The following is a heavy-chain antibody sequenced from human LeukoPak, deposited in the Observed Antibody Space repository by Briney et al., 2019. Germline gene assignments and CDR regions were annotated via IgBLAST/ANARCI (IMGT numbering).Heavy chain of an antibody. Sequence: SETLSLTCTISGDSITSYYWSWIRQPPGKGLEWIGYIYYSGSTNYNPSLKDRVIISVDLYKNKLSLKLISVTAPDTTVLYYWRATYSGSYRNSFDIWGQGTMVTVSS. CDR2: IYYSGST. D-gene: IGHD1-26*01. J-gene: IGHJ3*02. CDR3: WRATYSGSYRNSFDI. CDR1: GDSITSYY. V-gene: IGHV4-59*08.